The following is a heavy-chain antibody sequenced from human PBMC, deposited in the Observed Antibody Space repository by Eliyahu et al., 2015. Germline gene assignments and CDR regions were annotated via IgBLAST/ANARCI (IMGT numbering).Heavy chain of an antibody. J-gene: IGHJ5*02. CDR2: IYHSGST. CDR1: GYSIXSGYY. CDR3: ARVDPIYGSGINWFDP. D-gene: IGHD3-10*01. Sequence: QVQLQESGPGLVKPSETLSLTCTVSGYSIXSGYYWGWIRQPPGKGLEWIGSIYHSGSTYYNPSLKSRVTISVDTSKNQFSLKLSSVTAADTAVYYCARVDPIYGSGINWFDPWGQGTLVTVSS. V-gene: IGHV4-38-2*02.